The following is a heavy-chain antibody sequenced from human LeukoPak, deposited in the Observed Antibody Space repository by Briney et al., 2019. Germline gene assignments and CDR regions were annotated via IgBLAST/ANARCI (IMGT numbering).Heavy chain of an antibody. CDR1: RFTFSSYG. CDR2: IRYDGSNK. CDR3: GAKTWFGELFVDY. J-gene: IGHJ4*02. V-gene: IGHV3-30*02. Sequence: PGGSLRLSCAASRFTFSSYGMHWVRQAPGKGLEWVAFIRYDGSNKYYADSVKGRFTISRDNSKNTLYLQMNSLRAEDTAVYYCGAKTWFGELFVDYWGQGTLVTVSS. D-gene: IGHD3-10*01.